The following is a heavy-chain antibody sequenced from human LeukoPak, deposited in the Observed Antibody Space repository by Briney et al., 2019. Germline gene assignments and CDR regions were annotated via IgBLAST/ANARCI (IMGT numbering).Heavy chain of an antibody. CDR3: ARAPPGIGYYFDN. CDR2: ISYSGST. V-gene: IGHV4-59*01. J-gene: IGHJ4*02. D-gene: IGHD1-14*01. Sequence: SETLSLTCTVSGGSISNYNWSWIRQPPGKELEWIGDISYSGSTTYKPSLISRVTISVDTSKNQFSLKLNSVTAVDTAVYYCARAPPGIGYYFDNWGQGTLVTVSS. CDR1: GGSISNYN.